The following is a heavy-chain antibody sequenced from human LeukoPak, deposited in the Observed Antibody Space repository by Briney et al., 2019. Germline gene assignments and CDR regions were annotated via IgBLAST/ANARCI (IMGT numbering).Heavy chain of an antibody. CDR3: AKALGGNYYYYMDV. D-gene: IGHD3-16*01. J-gene: IGHJ6*03. V-gene: IGHV3-33*06. CDR1: GFTFSGYG. CDR2: IWYDGSNE. Sequence: GGSLRLSCAASGFTFSGYGMHWVRQAPGKGLEWVAVIWYDGSNEYYADSVKGPFTISRDNSKNTLYLQMNSLRAEDTAVYYCAKALGGNYYYYMDVWGKGTTVTVSS.